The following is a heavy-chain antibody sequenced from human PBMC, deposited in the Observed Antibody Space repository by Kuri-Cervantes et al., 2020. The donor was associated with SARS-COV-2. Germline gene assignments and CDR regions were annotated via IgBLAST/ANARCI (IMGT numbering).Heavy chain of an antibody. J-gene: IGHJ4*02. CDR3: AKDSGGSSY. Sequence: GGSLRLSCTASGFSFSSYTMHWVRQAPGKGLEWVAVISYDGSNKYYADSVKGRFTISRDNSKNTLYLQMNSLRAEDTAVYYCAKDSGGSSYWGQGTLVTVSS. CDR2: ISYDGSNK. CDR1: GFSFSSYT. D-gene: IGHD2-15*01. V-gene: IGHV3-30*07.